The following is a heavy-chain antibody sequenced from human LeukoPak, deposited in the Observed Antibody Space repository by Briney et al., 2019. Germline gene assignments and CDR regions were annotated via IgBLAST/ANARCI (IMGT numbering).Heavy chain of an antibody. V-gene: IGHV1-8*01. CDR1: GYTFTTYD. D-gene: IGHD2-21*01. J-gene: IGHJ4*02. Sequence: ASVKVSCKASGYTFTTYDINWLRHATGQGLELMAWMNTNSGNTGYAQKFQGRVTMTRNTSISTAYMELSSLRSEDTAVYYCARVAGNCGGDCYRLVYWGQGTLVTVAS. CDR2: MNTNSGNT. CDR3: ARVAGNCGGDCYRLVY.